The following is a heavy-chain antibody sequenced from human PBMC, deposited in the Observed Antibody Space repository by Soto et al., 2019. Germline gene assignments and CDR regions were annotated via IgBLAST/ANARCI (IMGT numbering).Heavy chain of an antibody. CDR1: GGAISSYY. Sequence: SETLSLTCSVPGGAISSYYWSWVRQPAGKGLEWIGRVFSSGSTNYNASLKSRVTMSIDTSKNEVSLTLRSVTAEDTAVYYCAKLGSRAVAGLFDYWGQGTLVTVSS. V-gene: IGHV4-4*07. D-gene: IGHD6-19*01. CDR2: VFSSGST. CDR3: AKLGSRAVAGLFDY. J-gene: IGHJ4*02.